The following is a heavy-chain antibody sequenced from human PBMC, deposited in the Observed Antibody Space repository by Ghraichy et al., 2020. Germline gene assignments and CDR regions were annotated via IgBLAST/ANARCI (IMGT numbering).Heavy chain of an antibody. Sequence: GGSLRLSCAASGFTFQDYAMNWVRQSPGEGLEWVSSISWTSDNIGYADSVKGRFIISRDNAKNSLYLQMNSLRAEDTALYYCTKGVEARRVIAFAIWAKGQWSPSLQ. J-gene: IGHJ3*02. D-gene: IGHD3-22*01. CDR1: GFTFQDYA. CDR3: TKGVEARRVIAFAI. CDR2: ISWTSDNI. V-gene: IGHV3-9*01.